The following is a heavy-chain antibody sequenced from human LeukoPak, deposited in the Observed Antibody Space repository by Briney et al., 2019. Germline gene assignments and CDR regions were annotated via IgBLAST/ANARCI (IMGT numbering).Heavy chain of an antibody. J-gene: IGHJ4*02. CDR1: GDSFSSNSAA. V-gene: IGHV6-1*01. Sequence: SQTLSLTCVISGDSFSSNSAAWNWIRQSPSRGLEWPGRTYYRSKWYSYSAVSVKSRIIINPDTSKNQFSLQLNSVTPEDTAVYYCARDGAEWGHWGQGTLVTVSS. CDR2: TYYRSKWYS. CDR3: ARDGAEWGH. D-gene: IGHD7-27*01.